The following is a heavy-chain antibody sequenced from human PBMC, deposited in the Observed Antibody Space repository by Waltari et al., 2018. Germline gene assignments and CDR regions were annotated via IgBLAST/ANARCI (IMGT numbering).Heavy chain of an antibody. V-gene: IGHV3-21*01. D-gene: IGHD3-10*01. J-gene: IGHJ6*02. CDR2: ISSSSYI. Sequence: EVQLVESGGGLVKPGGSLRLSCAASGFTFSSYSMNWVRQAPGKGLEWVSSISSSSYIYYADSVKGRFTISRDNAKNSLYLQMNSLRAEDTAVYYCARDGLDPYYYAPYYGMDVWGQGTTVTVSS. CDR3: ARDGLDPYYYAPYYGMDV. CDR1: GFTFSSYS.